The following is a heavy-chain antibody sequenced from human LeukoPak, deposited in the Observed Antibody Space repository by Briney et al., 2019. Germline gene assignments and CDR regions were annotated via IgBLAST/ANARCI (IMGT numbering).Heavy chain of an antibody. V-gene: IGHV3-23*01. J-gene: IGHJ5*02. CDR2: SSGSGGRT. Sequence: PGGSLRLSCAASGFTFSSYAMSWVRQAPGKGLEWVSGSSGSGGRTYYADSVKGRFTISRDNSKNTLYRQMNSLRAEDTAVYYCAKDFWFDPWGQGTLVTVSS. CDR3: AKDFWFDP. CDR1: GFTFSSYA.